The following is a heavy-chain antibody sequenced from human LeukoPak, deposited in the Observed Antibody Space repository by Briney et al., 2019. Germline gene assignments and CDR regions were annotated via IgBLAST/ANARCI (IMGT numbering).Heavy chain of an antibody. Sequence: SETLSLTCAVSVYYISSGYYWGWIRQPPGKGLEWIGSIYHSGSTFYNPSLKSRVTISADTSKNQFSLTLSSVTAADTAVYYCARPQGATAMVALDIGGQGTMVTVSS. CDR1: VYYISSGYY. D-gene: IGHD2-2*01. V-gene: IGHV4-38-2*01. J-gene: IGHJ3*02. CDR2: IYHSGST. CDR3: ARPQGATAMVALDI.